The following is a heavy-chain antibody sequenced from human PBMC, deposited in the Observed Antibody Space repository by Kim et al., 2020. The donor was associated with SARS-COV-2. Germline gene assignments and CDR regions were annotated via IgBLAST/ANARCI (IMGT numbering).Heavy chain of an antibody. CDR3: ARADYGDNYYYYYGMEL. J-gene: IGHJ6*02. CDR1: GFTFSSYD. V-gene: IGHV3-13*01. CDR2: IGTAGDT. D-gene: IGHD4-17*01. Sequence: GGSLRLSCAASGFTFSSYDMHWVRQPTGKGLEWVSAIGTAGDTYYPGSVKGRFTISRENAKNSLYLQMNSLRAGDTAVYYCARADYGDNYYYYYGMELWGQGTTVTVSS.